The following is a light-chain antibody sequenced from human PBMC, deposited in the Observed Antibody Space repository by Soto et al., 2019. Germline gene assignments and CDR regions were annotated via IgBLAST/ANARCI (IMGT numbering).Light chain of an antibody. CDR1: STDVGGYNY. J-gene: IGLJ1*01. V-gene: IGLV2-23*01. Sequence: QSVLSQPSSVSGSPGQSITISCTGTSTDVGGYNYVSWYQHHPGKGPKLMIYEGSKRPSGVSNRFSGSKSGNTASLTISGLQAEDEADYYCCSYAGSSIYVFGTGTKATVL. CDR2: EGS. CDR3: CSYAGSSIYV.